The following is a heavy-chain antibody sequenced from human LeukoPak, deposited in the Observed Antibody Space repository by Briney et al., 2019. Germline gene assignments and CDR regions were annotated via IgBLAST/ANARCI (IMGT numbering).Heavy chain of an antibody. CDR1: GFTASSNY. V-gene: IGHV3-66*02. J-gene: IGHJ5*02. CDR3: ARDLSVLVRGVITS. D-gene: IGHD3-10*01. Sequence: GGSLRLSCAASGFTASSNYMSWVRQAPGKGLEWVSVIYSGGSTYYADSVKGRFTISRDNSKNTLYLQMNSLRAEDTAVYYCARDLSVLVRGVITSWGQGTLVTVSS. CDR2: IYSGGST.